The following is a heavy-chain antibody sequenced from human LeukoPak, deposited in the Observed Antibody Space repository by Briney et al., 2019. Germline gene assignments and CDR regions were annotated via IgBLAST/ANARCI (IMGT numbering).Heavy chain of an antibody. CDR3: ARPVDSGSYLGPFDY. V-gene: IGHV5-51*01. CDR2: IYPGDSDT. J-gene: IGHJ4*02. Sequence: GESLKISCKGSGYSFTSYWIGWVRQMPGKGLEWMGIIYPGDSDTRYSPSFQGQVTISADKSISTAYLQWSSLKASDTAMYYCARPVDSGSYLGPFDYWGQGTLVTVSS. CDR1: GYSFTSYW. D-gene: IGHD1-26*01.